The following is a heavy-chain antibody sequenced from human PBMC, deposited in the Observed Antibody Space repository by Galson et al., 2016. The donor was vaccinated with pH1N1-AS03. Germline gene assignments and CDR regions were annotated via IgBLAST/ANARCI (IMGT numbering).Heavy chain of an antibody. J-gene: IGHJ6*02. V-gene: IGHV3-21*01. Sequence: SLRLSCAASGFPFSGYSMNWVRQAPGKGLEWVSFISTSSSSIYYADSVKGRFTISRDNAQNLLYLQMHSLRAEDTAVYYCARGAWEPPNYSYYYGLDVWGHGTTVSVSS. CDR2: ISTSSSSI. CDR3: ARGAWEPPNYSYYYGLDV. CDR1: GFPFSGYS. D-gene: IGHD1-14*01.